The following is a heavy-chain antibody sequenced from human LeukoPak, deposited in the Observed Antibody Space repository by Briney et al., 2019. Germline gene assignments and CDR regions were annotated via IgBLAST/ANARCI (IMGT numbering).Heavy chain of an antibody. CDR2: INPNNGGT. V-gene: IGHV1-2*06. CDR3: AKDLSGPNPLDY. CDR1: GYTFTGHY. J-gene: IGHJ4*02. Sequence: ASVKVSCKGSGYTFTGHYMHWVRQAPGQGLEWMGRINPNNGGTNYAQKFQGRVTMTRDTSINTAYMELGSLTSDDTAVYYCAKDLSGPNPLDYWGQGTLVTVSS.